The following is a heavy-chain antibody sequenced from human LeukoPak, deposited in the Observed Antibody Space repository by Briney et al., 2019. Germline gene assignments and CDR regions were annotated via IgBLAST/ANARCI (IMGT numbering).Heavy chain of an antibody. Sequence: SQTLSLTCAISGDSVSSNSAAWNWIRQSPSRGLEWLGRTYYRSKWYNDYAVSVKSRIAINPDTSKNQFSLQLNSVTPEDTAVYYCAREAPYIAAAGHDAFDIWGQGTMVTVSS. CDR1: GDSVSSNSAA. CDR2: TYYRSKWYN. J-gene: IGHJ3*02. D-gene: IGHD6-13*01. V-gene: IGHV6-1*01. CDR3: AREAPYIAAAGHDAFDI.